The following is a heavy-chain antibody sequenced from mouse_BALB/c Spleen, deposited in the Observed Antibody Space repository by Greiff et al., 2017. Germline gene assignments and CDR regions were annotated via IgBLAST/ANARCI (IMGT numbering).Heavy chain of an antibody. CDR1: GFTFSSFG. CDR2: ISSGSSTI. Sequence: EVKLVESGGGLVQPGGSRKLSCAASGFTFSSFGMHWVRQAPEKGLEWVAYISSGSSTIYYADTVKGRFTISRDNPKNTLFLQMTSLRSEDTAMYYCARSGLLPFDYWGQGTTLTVSS. D-gene: IGHD2-3*01. V-gene: IGHV5-17*02. J-gene: IGHJ2*01. CDR3: ARSGLLPFDY.